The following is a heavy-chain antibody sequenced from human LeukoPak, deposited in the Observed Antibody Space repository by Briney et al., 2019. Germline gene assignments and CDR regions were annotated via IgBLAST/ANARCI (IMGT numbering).Heavy chain of an antibody. Sequence: SETLSLTCTVSGGSISSYYWSWIRQPPGKGLEWIGYIYYSGSTNYNPSLKSRVTISVDTSKNQFSLKLSSVTAADTAVYYCARARDFWSGHDYYYGMDVWGQGTAVTVSS. D-gene: IGHD3-3*01. V-gene: IGHV4-59*01. CDR1: GGSISSYY. CDR2: IYYSGST. CDR3: ARARDFWSGHDYYYGMDV. J-gene: IGHJ6*02.